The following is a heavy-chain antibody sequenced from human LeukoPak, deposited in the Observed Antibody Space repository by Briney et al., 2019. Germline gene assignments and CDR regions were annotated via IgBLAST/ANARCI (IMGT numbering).Heavy chain of an antibody. CDR2: INPSSGGT. CDR3: ARDLDWGVIGY. D-gene: IGHD3-10*01. CDR1: GYSFTDYY. V-gene: IGHV1-2*02. J-gene: IGHJ4*02. Sequence: ASVKVSCKASGYSFTDYYVHWLRQAPGQGPEWMGWINPSSGGTTFAQSFHDRVTLTRDTSITTAYMELRSLRSDDTAVYYCARDLDWGVIGYWGQGTLVTVSS.